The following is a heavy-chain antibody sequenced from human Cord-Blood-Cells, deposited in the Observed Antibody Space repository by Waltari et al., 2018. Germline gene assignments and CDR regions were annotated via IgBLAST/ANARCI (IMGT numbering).Heavy chain of an antibody. CDR1: GGSISSSSYS. CDR3: ASRLIYGDYVGPDY. CDR2: ISYSGST. Sequence: QLQLQESGPGLVKPSETLSLTCTVSGGSISSSSYSWGWIRQPPGKGLEWIGSISYSGSTYYNPSLKSRVTISVDTSKNQFSLKLSSVTAADTAVYYCASRLIYGDYVGPDYWGQGTLVTVSS. V-gene: IGHV4-39*01. D-gene: IGHD4-17*01. J-gene: IGHJ4*02.